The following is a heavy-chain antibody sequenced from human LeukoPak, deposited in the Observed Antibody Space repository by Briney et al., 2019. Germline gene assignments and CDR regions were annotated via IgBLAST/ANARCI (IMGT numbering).Heavy chain of an antibody. Sequence: GGSLRLSCAASGFTFSTYAMNWVRQAPGKGLEWVAVISDDGRHNYYADSVKGRFTISRDNSKNTLYLQMNSLRAEDTAVYYCAKTFQGGYWVDYWGQGTLVTVSS. CDR3: AKTFQGGYWVDY. J-gene: IGHJ4*02. CDR2: ISDDGRHN. V-gene: IGHV3-30*04. CDR1: GFTFSTYA. D-gene: IGHD3-10*01.